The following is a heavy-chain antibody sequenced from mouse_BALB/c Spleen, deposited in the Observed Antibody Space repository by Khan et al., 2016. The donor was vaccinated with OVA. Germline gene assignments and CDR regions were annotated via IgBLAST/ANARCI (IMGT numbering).Heavy chain of an antibody. V-gene: IGHV7-3*02. CDR2: IRNKANGYTT. CDR3: ARDGNYFDY. J-gene: IGHJ2*01. CDR1: GFTFTDYY. Sequence: EVELVESGGGLVQPGGSLRLSCATSGFTFTDYYMSWARQPPGKALEWLGFIRNKANGYTTEYSASVKGRFTISRDNSQSILYLQMNTLRAEDSATYYCARDGNYFDYWGQGTTLTVSS.